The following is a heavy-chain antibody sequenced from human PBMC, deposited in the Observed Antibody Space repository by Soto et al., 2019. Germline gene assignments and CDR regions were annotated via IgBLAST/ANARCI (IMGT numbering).Heavy chain of an antibody. Sequence: ASVKVSCKTSGYTFSAYYVHCARRAPGRGFQWLGWINPSNEITTFSEFFQGRITMTRDTSTNTVHMELNRLTSDDTAVYYCMGGRCGDSPMDDWGQGTQVTVSS. CDR1: GYTFSAYY. D-gene: IGHD2-21*01. J-gene: IGHJ4*01. CDR3: MGGRCGDSPMDD. CDR2: INPSNEIT. V-gene: IGHV1-2*02.